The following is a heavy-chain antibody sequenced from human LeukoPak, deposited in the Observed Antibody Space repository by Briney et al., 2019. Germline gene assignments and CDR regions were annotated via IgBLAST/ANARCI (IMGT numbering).Heavy chain of an antibody. Sequence: PSETLSLTCTVSGGSMSRYYWSWIRQPPGKGLEWIGYIYHSGSTNYNPSLKSRVTISVDTSQNQFSLKLTSVTAADTAVYYCARHNYDSSGQVDYWGQGTLVTVSS. J-gene: IGHJ4*02. CDR1: GGSMSRYY. CDR3: ARHNYDSSGQVDY. D-gene: IGHD3-22*01. CDR2: IYHSGST. V-gene: IGHV4-59*08.